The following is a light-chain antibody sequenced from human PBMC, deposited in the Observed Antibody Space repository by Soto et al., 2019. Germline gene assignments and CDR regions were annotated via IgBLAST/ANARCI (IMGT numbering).Light chain of an antibody. CDR3: QQRSNWPPT. Sequence: EIVLTQSPATLSLSPGERATLSCRARQSVSSYLAWYQQNPGQAPRLLIYDASNRATGIPARFSGSGSGTDFTLTISSLEPEDFAVYYCQQRSNWPPTFGQGTRLEIK. V-gene: IGKV3-11*01. CDR2: DAS. J-gene: IGKJ5*01. CDR1: QSVSSY.